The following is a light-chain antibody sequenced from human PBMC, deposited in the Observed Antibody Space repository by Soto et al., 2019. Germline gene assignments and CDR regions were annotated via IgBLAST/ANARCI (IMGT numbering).Light chain of an antibody. J-gene: IGKJ1*01. Sequence: FVLTQSPGTLPLSPGERATLCCRASQTVRNNYLAWYQQKPGQAPRLLIYDASSRATGIPDRFSGSGSGTDFTLTISRLEPEDFAVYYCQQYGSSPWTFGQGTKVDIK. CDR3: QQYGSSPWT. V-gene: IGKV3-20*01. CDR2: DAS. CDR1: QTVRNNY.